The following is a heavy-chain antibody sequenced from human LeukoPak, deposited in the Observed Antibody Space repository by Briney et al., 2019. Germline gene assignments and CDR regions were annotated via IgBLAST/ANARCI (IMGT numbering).Heavy chain of an antibody. CDR2: INAGNGNT. Sequence: ASVKVSCKASGYTFTTYAVHWVRQAPGQRLEWMGWINAGNGNTKYSQKFQGRVTFTRDTSASTAYMELSSLRSEDTAVYYCARENDSRGYWSAHWYFDLWGRGTLVTVSS. J-gene: IGHJ2*01. CDR1: GYTFTTYA. V-gene: IGHV1-3*01. CDR3: ARENDSRGYWSAHWYFDL. D-gene: IGHD3-22*01.